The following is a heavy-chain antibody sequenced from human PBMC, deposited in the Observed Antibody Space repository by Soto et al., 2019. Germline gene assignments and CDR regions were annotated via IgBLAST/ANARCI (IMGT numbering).Heavy chain of an antibody. V-gene: IGHV3-7*03. CDR1: EFTFNSYW. Sequence: GGSLRLSCEASEFTFNSYWMTWIRQAPGKGLEWVANVAGDGSEKNYVDSVKGRFTVSRDNTKRSLYLQMSNLRVEDTVLYYCVRGLYTGSPHFFYWGQGTLVTVSS. D-gene: IGHD1-26*01. J-gene: IGHJ4*02. CDR2: VAGDGSEK. CDR3: VRGLYTGSPHFFY.